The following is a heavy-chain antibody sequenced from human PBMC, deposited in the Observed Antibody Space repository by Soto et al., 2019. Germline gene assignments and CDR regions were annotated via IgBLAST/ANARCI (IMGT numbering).Heavy chain of an antibody. D-gene: IGHD2-15*01. Sequence: GGSLRLSCAASGFTVSSNYMSWVRQAPGKGLEWVSVIYSGGSTYYADSVKGRFTISRDNSKNTLYLQMNSLRAEDTAVYYCARDWHRSGGSCYPHYYYMDVWGKGTTVTVSS. V-gene: IGHV3-66*01. CDR1: GFTVSSNY. J-gene: IGHJ6*03. CDR3: ARDWHRSGGSCYPHYYYMDV. CDR2: IYSGGST.